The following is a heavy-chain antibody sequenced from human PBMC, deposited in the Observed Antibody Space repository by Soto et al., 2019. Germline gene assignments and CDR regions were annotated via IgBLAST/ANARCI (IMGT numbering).Heavy chain of an antibody. V-gene: IGHV4-31*03. J-gene: IGHJ5*02. D-gene: IGHD3-22*01. CDR1: GDSISRGAYY. Sequence: QVQLQESGPGLVQPSQTLSLTCTVSGDSISRGAYYWTWIRQHPGKGLEWIGYNSNSGRTYYNPSHKSRLTISLDTSENQFSLKLTSVTAADTAIYYCARARQYYDCELDPWGQGTLVTVSS. CDR2: NSNSGRT. CDR3: ARARQYYDCELDP.